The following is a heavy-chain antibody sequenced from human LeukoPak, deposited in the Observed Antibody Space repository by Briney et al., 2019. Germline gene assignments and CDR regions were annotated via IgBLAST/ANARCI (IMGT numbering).Heavy chain of an antibody. V-gene: IGHV3-7*01. CDR3: ARDLSSSWSRAPLWYMDV. J-gene: IGHJ6*03. CDR1: GFTFSSYW. Sequence: PGGSLRLSCAASGFTFSSYWMSWVRQAPGKGLEWVANIKQDGSEKYYVGSVKGRFTISRDNAKNPLYLQMNSLRAEDTAMYYCARDLSSSWSRAPLWYMDVWGKGTTVTVSS. CDR2: IKQDGSEK. D-gene: IGHD6-13*01.